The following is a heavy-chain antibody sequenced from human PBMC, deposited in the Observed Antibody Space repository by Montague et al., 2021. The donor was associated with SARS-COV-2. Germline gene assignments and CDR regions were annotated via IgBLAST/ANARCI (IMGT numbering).Heavy chain of an antibody. V-gene: IGHV4-34*01. Sequence: SETLSLTCAVYGGSFSGYYWSWIRQPPGKGLEWIGEINHSGSINYNPPLKSRVTISVDTSKNQFSLKLSSVTAADTAVCYCARVPDYYDSSGYYFDAFDIWGQGTMVTVSS. CDR2: INHSGSI. J-gene: IGHJ3*02. CDR1: GGSFSGYY. CDR3: ARVPDYYDSSGYYFDAFDI. D-gene: IGHD3-22*01.